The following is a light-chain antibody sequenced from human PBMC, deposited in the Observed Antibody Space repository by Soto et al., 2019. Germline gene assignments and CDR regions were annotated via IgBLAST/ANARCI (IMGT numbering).Light chain of an antibody. V-gene: IGKV1-39*01. CDR1: QGISSY. CDR3: QQSYSTPLT. CDR2: AAS. J-gene: IGKJ4*01. Sequence: DIQMAQSRSSLSASVGARVAITCRASQGISSYLNWYQQKPGKAPKLLIYAASSLQSGVPSRFSGSGSGTDFTLTISSLQPEDFATYYCQQSYSTPLTFGGGTKVDIK.